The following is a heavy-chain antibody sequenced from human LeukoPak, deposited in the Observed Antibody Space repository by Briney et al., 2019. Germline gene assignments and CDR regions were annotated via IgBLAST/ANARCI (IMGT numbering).Heavy chain of an antibody. Sequence: GGSLRLSCEVSRSGFTLGNSASSWVRQAPGNGLEWLSGISGSGYYTYYADSVKGRFTISRDNSKNTLYIEMNSLRAEDTAVYYCAKDGSWGNYYFYFYMDVWGKGTTVTVSS. CDR3: AKDGSWGNYYFYFYMDV. V-gene: IGHV3-23*01. CDR1: RSGFTLGNSA. D-gene: IGHD3-16*01. J-gene: IGHJ6*03. CDR2: ISGSGYYT.